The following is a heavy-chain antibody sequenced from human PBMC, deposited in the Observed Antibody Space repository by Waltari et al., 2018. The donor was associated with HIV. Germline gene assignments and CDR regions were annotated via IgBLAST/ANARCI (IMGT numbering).Heavy chain of an antibody. Sequence: VQLLESGGGLVQPGEYLRLSCAASAFTFTTYPMTWVRQAPGKGCEWVSAISGSGRATNYVDSVKGRFTISRDNSKNTLYLQMNSLRAEDTAVYYCAKSVSTFIYGMDVWGQGTTVTVSS. J-gene: IGHJ6*02. D-gene: IGHD6-13*01. CDR2: ISGSGRAT. CDR3: AKSVSTFIYGMDV. CDR1: AFTFTTYP. V-gene: IGHV3-23*01.